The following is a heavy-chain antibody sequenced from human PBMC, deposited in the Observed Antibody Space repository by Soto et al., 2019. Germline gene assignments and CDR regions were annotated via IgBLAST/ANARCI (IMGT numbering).Heavy chain of an antibody. CDR1: GFTFSSYA. J-gene: IGHJ6*02. Sequence: GGSLRLSCAASGFTFSSYAMHWVRQAPGKGLEWVAVISYDGSNKYYADSVKGRFTISRDNSKNTLYLQMNSLRAEDTAVYYCAGNTLRLGELSPGAGMDVWGQGTTVTVSS. CDR2: ISYDGSNK. D-gene: IGHD3-16*02. V-gene: IGHV3-30-3*01. CDR3: AGNTLRLGELSPGAGMDV.